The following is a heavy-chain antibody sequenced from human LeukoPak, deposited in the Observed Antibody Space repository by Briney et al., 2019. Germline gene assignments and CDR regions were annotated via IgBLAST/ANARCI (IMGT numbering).Heavy chain of an antibody. J-gene: IGHJ4*01. D-gene: IGHD6-13*01. CDR1: GFTFSSYA. CDR2: ISYDGSNK. V-gene: IGHV3-30-3*01. Sequence: GRSLRLSCAASGFTFSSYAMHWVRQAPGKGLEWVAVISYDGSNKYYADSVRGRFTISRDNPKNTVYLQMNNLRVEDTALYYCVSAAGPFDNWGQGTLVTVSS. CDR3: VSAAGPFDN.